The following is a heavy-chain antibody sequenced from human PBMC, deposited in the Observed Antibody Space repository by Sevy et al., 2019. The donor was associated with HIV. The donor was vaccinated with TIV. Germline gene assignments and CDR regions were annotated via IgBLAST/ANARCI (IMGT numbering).Heavy chain of an antibody. CDR1: GYTFTGYY. J-gene: IGHJ4*02. Sequence: ASVKVSCKASGYTFTGYYMHWVRQAPGQGLEWMGWINPNSGGTNYAQKFQGRVTMTRDTSISTAYMELSRLRSDDTAVYYCARGGEYYDSSGHFDYWGQRTLVTVSS. CDR3: ARGGEYYDSSGHFDY. V-gene: IGHV1-2*02. CDR2: INPNSGGT. D-gene: IGHD3-22*01.